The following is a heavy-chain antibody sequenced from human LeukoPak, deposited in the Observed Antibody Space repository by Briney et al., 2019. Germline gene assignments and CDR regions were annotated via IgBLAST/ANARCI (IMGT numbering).Heavy chain of an antibody. CDR2: IKQDGSEK. D-gene: IGHD6-13*01. CDR1: GFTFSSYW. Sequence: GGSLRLSCAASGFTFSSYWMSWVRQAPWKGLEWVANIKQDGSEKYYVDSVKGRFTISRDNAKNSLYLQMNSLRAEDTAVYYCARGKRAADDAFDIWGQGTMVTVSS. J-gene: IGHJ3*02. CDR3: ARGKRAADDAFDI. V-gene: IGHV3-7*01.